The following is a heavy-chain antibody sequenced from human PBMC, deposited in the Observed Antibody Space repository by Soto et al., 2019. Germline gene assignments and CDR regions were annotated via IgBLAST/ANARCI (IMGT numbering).Heavy chain of an antibody. Sequence: PSETLSLTCTVSGGSISSGGYYWSWIRQHPGKGLEWIGYIYYSGSTYYNPSLKSRVTISVDTSKNQFSLKLSSVTAADTAVYYCARGSAFHYYGPGSYYQSYGMDVWGQGTTVTVSS. CDR2: IYYSGST. D-gene: IGHD3-10*01. V-gene: IGHV4-31*03. CDR3: ARGSAFHYYGPGSYYQSYGMDV. J-gene: IGHJ6*02. CDR1: GGSISSGGYY.